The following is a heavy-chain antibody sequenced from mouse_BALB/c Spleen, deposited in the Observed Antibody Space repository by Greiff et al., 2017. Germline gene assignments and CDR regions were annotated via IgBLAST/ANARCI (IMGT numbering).Heavy chain of an antibody. D-gene: IGHD1-1*01. Sequence: QVQLQQSGPGLVAPSQSLSITCTVSGFSLTGYGVNWVRQPPGKGLEWLGMIWGDGSTDYNSALKSRLSISKDNSKSQVFLKMNSLQTDDTARYYCAREGYYGSSYVAYWGQGTLVTVSA. CDR2: IWGDGST. CDR3: AREGYYGSSYVAY. V-gene: IGHV2-6-7*01. J-gene: IGHJ3*01. CDR1: GFSLTGYG.